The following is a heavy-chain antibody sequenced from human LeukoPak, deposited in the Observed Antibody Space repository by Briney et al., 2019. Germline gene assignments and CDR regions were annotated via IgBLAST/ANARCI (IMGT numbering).Heavy chain of an antibody. CDR1: GFTVSDNY. D-gene: IGHD3-22*01. CDR2: IFAAGST. Sequence: GGSLRLSCSTSGFTVSDNYMNWVRQAPGKGLEWVSVIFAAGSTYYADSVKGRFTISRDNLRNTVYLQMSSLRAEDTAVYYCARASMIVVVPEYWGQGTLVTVSS. J-gene: IGHJ4*02. CDR3: ARASMIVVVPEY. V-gene: IGHV3-66*01.